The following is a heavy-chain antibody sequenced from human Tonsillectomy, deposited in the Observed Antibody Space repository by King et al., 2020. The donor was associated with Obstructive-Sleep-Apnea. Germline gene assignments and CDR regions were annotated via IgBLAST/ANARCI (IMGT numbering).Heavy chain of an antibody. V-gene: IGHV4-30-4*01. CDR3: ARGSDEL. CDR1: GGSISSSDFY. J-gene: IGHJ2*01. CDR2: IFYNGST. Sequence: MQLQVSGPGLVKPSQTLSLTCTVSGGSISSSDFYWSWIRQPPGKGLEWVGCIFYNGSTSYNPSLKRRVAISVGTSKKEFSLKLRSATAADTAVYYCARGSDELWGRGTLVTVSS.